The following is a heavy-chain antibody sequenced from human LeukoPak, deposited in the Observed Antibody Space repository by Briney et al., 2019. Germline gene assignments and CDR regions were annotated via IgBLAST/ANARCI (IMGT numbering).Heavy chain of an antibody. CDR3: VRDIYYDSSGYSTPPDY. CDR2: IKGDGSST. D-gene: IGHD3-22*01. CDR1: GFTFSRYW. Sequence: GGSLRLSCAASGFTFSRYWMHWVRQAPGKGLVWVSRIKGDGSSTNSADSVKGRFTISRDNAKNTLYLQTNSLRADDTAVYYCVRDIYYDSSGYSTPPDYWGQGTLVTVSS. V-gene: IGHV3-74*01. J-gene: IGHJ4*02.